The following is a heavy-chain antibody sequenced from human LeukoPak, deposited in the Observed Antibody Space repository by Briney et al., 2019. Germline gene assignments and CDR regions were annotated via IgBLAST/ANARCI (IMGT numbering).Heavy chain of an antibody. CDR3: ARSEADDSSGYYYSPSYHPEYFQH. CDR1: GGSISSSSYY. J-gene: IGHJ1*01. V-gene: IGHV4-39*07. Sequence: SGPGLVKPSETLSLTCTVSGGSISSSSYYWGWIRQPPGKGLEWIGIIYYSGSTNYNPSLKSRVTISVDTSKNQFSLKLSSVTAADTAVYYCARSEADDSSGYYYSPSYHPEYFQHWGQGTLVTVSS. D-gene: IGHD3-22*01. CDR2: IYYSGST.